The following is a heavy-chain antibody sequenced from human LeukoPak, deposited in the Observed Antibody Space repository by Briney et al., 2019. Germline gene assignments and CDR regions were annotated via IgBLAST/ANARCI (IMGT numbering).Heavy chain of an antibody. CDR1: GGSISSSSYY. Sequence: SETLSLTCTVSGGSISSSSYYWGWIRQPPGKGLEWIGSIYYSGSTYYNPSLKSRVTISVDTSKNQFSLKLSSVTAADTAVYYCARLDRAFDIWGQGTMVTVSS. J-gene: IGHJ3*02. D-gene: IGHD3-22*01. CDR3: ARLDRAFDI. V-gene: IGHV4-39*07. CDR2: IYYSGST.